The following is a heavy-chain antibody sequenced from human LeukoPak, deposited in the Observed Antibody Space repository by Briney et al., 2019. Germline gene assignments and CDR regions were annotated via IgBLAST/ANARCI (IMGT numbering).Heavy chain of an antibody. CDR1: VYTFTGYY. D-gene: IGHD3-10*01. CDR2: IKPNSGGT. CDR3: ARDGGGLGELLSSLVYYYYYMDV. Sequence: ASVKVSRKASVYTFTGYYMHWVRQAPGQGLEWMGWIKPNSGGTNYAQKFQGRVTMTRDTSISTAYMELSRLRSDDTAVYHCARDGGGLGELLSSLVYYYYYMDVWGKGTTVTISS. V-gene: IGHV1-2*02. J-gene: IGHJ6*03.